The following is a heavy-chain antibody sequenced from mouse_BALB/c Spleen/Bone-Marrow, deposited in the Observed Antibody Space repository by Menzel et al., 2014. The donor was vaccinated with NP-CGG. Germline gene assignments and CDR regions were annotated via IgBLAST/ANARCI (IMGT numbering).Heavy chain of an antibody. CDR1: GYTFTSYW. D-gene: IGHD2-4*01. Sequence: DLVKPGASVKLSCKASGYTFTSYWINWIKQRPGQGLEWIGRFAPGSDNTYYNEMSKGKATLTVDTPSSTAYIQLSSLSSEDSAVYFCARARSTVITTWYFDVWGAGTTVTVSS. J-gene: IGHJ1*01. CDR2: FAPGSDNT. CDR3: ARARSTVITTWYFDV. V-gene: IGHV1S41*01.